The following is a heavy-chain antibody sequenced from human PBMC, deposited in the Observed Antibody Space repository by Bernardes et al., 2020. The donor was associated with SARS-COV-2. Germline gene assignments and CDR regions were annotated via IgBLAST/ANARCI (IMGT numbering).Heavy chain of an antibody. D-gene: IGHD1-26*01. CDR3: AREGAVGATTGNDY. Sequence: GGSLRLSCAASGFTFSSYGMHWVRQAPGKGLEWVAVIWYDGSNKYYADSVKGRFTISRDNSKNTLYLQMNSLRAEDTAVYYCAREGAVGATTGNDYWGQGTLVTVSS. J-gene: IGHJ4*02. CDR1: GFTFSSYG. CDR2: IWYDGSNK. V-gene: IGHV3-33*01.